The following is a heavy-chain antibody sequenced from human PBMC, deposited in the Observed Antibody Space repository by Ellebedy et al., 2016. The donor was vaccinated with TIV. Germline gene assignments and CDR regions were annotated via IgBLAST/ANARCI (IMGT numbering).Heavy chain of an antibody. V-gene: IGHV1-69*04. CDR2: IIPIPGIA. CDR3: ARGIGELPYYYYGMDV. Sequence: ASVKVSCKASGGTFSSYAISWVRQAPGQGLEWMGRIIPIPGIANYAQKFQGRVTITADKSTSTAYMELRSLRSDDTAVYYCARGIGELPYYYYGMDVWGQGTTVTVSS. J-gene: IGHJ6*02. D-gene: IGHD1-26*01. CDR1: GGTFSSYA.